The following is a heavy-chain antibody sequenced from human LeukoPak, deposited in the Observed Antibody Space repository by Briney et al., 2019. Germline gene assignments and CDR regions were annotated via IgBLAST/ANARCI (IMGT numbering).Heavy chain of an antibody. V-gene: IGHV4-38-2*01. D-gene: IGHD3-10*01. CDR3: ARADHYYGSGSYYKSPGVDY. J-gene: IGHJ4*02. CDR2: IYHSGST. CDR1: GFTFSSYS. Sequence: GSLRLSCAASGFTFSSYSMNWVRQALGKGLEWIGSIYHSGSTYYNPSLKSRVTISVDTSKNQFSLKLSSVTAADTAVYYCARADHYYGSGSYYKSPGVDYWGQGTLVTVSS.